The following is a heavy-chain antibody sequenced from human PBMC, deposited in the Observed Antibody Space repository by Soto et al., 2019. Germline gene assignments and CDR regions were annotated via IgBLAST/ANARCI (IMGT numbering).Heavy chain of an antibody. J-gene: IGHJ5*02. CDR1: GGSISSYY. D-gene: IGHD6-6*01. CDR2: IYYSGST. CDR3: ASSTAARLERWFEP. V-gene: IGHV4-59*01. Sequence: ETLSLTCTVSGGSISSYYWSWIRQPPGKGLEWIGYIYYSGSTNYNPSLKSRVTISVDTSKNQFSLKLSSVTAADTAVYYCASSTAARLERWFEPWGQGTLVTVS.